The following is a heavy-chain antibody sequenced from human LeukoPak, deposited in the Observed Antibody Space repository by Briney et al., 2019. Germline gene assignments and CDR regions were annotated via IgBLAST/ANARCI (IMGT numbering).Heavy chain of an antibody. CDR1: GGTFSSYA. Sequence: SVKVSCKASGGTFSSYAISWVRQAPGQGLEWMGGIIPIFGTANYAQKFQGRVTITTDESTSTAYMELSSLRSEDTAVYYCVRALEDCSGGSCYSGIDYWGQGTLVTVSS. CDR2: IIPIFGTA. D-gene: IGHD2-15*01. V-gene: IGHV1-69*05. CDR3: VRALEDCSGGSCYSGIDY. J-gene: IGHJ4*02.